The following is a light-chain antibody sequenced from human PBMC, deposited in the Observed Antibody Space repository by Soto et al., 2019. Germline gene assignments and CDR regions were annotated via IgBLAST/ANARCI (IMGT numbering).Light chain of an antibody. J-gene: IGKJ2*01. CDR2: GAS. CDR3: QQYNNWPPFT. V-gene: IGKV3-15*01. Sequence: EIVMTQSPATLSVSPGERATLSCRASQSVSSNLAWYQQKPGQAPRLLIYGASSRATGFPARFSGSGSGTEFTLPISSLQSKDFAVYYCQQYNNWPPFTFGQGTKLEIK. CDR1: QSVSSN.